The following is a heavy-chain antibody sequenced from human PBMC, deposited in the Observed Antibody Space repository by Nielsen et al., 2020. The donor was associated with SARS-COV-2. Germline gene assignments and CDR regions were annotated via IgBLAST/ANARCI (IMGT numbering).Heavy chain of an antibody. CDR3: AREDPGDTAMVSLDY. V-gene: IGHV1-69*04. CDR1: GGTFSSYA. J-gene: IGHJ4*02. D-gene: IGHD5-18*01. CDR2: IIPILGIA. Sequence: SVKVSCKASGGTFSSYAISWVRQAPGQGLEWMGRIIPILGIANYAQKFQGRVTITADKSTSTAYMELSSLRSEDTAVYYCAREDPGDTAMVSLDYWGQGTLVTVSS.